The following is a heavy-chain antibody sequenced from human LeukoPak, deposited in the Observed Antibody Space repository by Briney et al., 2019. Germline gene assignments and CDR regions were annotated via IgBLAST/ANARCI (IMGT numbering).Heavy chain of an antibody. Sequence: GGSLRLSCAASGFTVSSNYMSWVRQAPGKGLEWVSVIYSGGSTYYADSVKGRFTISRDNSKNTLYLQMNSLRAEDTAVYYCARNGVPGSFLEWLSYNWFDPWGQGTLVTVSS. V-gene: IGHV3-66*01. CDR2: IYSGGST. CDR1: GFTVSSNY. D-gene: IGHD3-3*01. CDR3: ARNGVPGSFLEWLSYNWFDP. J-gene: IGHJ5*02.